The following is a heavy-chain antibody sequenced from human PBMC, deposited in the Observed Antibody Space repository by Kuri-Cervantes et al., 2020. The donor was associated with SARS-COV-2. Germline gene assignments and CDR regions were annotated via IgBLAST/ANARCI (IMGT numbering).Heavy chain of an antibody. Sequence: GGSLRLSCTTSGFSFSSYSMSWVRQAPERGLEWVSYISSSGSYKYYADSVKGRFTISRDKTENSLYLQMNSMSAEDTAVYYCARGGHFTNGESFGDFYFGLWGRGALVTVSS. D-gene: IGHD2-8*01. V-gene: IGHV3-21*01. CDR2: ISSSGSYK. CDR3: ARGGHFTNGESFGDFYFGL. J-gene: IGHJ2*01. CDR1: GFSFSSYS.